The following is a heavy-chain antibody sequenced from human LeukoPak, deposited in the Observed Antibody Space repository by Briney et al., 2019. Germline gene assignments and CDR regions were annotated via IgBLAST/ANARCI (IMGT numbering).Heavy chain of an antibody. Sequence: GGSLRLSCAASGYTFSHYGMSWVRQAPGKGLEWVSAISGSGYSTYYADSVKGRFTISRDKSKNTLYMQMNSQRAEDTAVYYCAKYYGDGPDYYYYMDVWGKGTTVTISS. V-gene: IGHV3-23*01. J-gene: IGHJ6*03. CDR1: GYTFSHYG. D-gene: IGHD4-17*01. CDR2: ISGSGYST. CDR3: AKYYGDGPDYYYYMDV.